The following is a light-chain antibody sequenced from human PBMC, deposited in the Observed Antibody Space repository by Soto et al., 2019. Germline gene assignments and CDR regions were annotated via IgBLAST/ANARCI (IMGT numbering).Light chain of an antibody. CDR1: SSDVGAYNL. Sequence: QSALTQPASVSGSPGQSVTISCTGTSSDVGAYNLVSWYQQYPGKAPKLMIYEVSNRPSGVSNRFSGSKPGNTASLTISGLQAEDEADYHCCSYAGTNPSYVFGTGTKVTVL. CDR2: EVS. V-gene: IGLV2-23*02. CDR3: CSYAGTNPSYV. J-gene: IGLJ1*01.